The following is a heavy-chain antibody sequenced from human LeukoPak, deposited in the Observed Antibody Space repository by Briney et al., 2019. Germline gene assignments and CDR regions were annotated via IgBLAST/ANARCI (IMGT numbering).Heavy chain of an antibody. V-gene: IGHV3-21*04. CDR1: GFTFSSYS. Sequence: PGGSLRLSCAASGFTFSSYSMNWVRQAPGKGLEWVSSISSSSSYIYYADSVKGRFTISRDNAKNSLYLQMNSLRAEDTAVYYCAKHTYYYDTSGTTALFDYWGQGTLVTVSS. D-gene: IGHD3-22*01. CDR2: ISSSSSYI. J-gene: IGHJ4*02. CDR3: AKHTYYYDTSGTTALFDY.